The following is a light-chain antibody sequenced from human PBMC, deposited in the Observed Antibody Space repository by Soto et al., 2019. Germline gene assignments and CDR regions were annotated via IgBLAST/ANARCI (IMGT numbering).Light chain of an antibody. Sequence: DIQMTQSPSSLSASIGDRVTIPCRASQSITDYLNWYQQKPGNAPKLLIYSASTLHSGVPSRFSGSGSGTDFTLTISSLQLEDFATYYCQQSYRTPRTFGQGTKVEIK. J-gene: IGKJ1*01. CDR2: SAS. V-gene: IGKV1-39*01. CDR3: QQSYRTPRT. CDR1: QSITDY.